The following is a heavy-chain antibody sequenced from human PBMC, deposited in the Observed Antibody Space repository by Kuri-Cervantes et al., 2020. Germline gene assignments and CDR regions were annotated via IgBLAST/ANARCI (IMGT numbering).Heavy chain of an antibody. CDR2: ISYDGSNK. Sequence: LSLTCAASGFTFSNYAMYCVCQAPGKGLECVAGISYDGSNKYYADSVKGRFTISRDNSKNTLYLQMNSLRAEYTAVCFCARDSPNYYYYYMDVWGKGTTVTVSS. J-gene: IGHJ6*03. CDR1: GFTFSNYA. V-gene: IGHV3-30*01. CDR3: ARDSPNYYYYYMDV.